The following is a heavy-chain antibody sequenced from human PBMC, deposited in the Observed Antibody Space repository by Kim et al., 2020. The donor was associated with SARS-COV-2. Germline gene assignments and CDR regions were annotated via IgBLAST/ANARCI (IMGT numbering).Heavy chain of an antibody. Sequence: SETLSLTCTVSGGSISSYYWSWIRQPPGKGLEWIGYIYYIGSTNYNPSLKSRVTISVDTSKNQVSLKLNSVTAADTAMYYCARMVEANWFDSWAQGTLVTVSS. CDR3: ARMVEANWFDS. CDR1: GGSISSYY. V-gene: IGHV4-59*01. D-gene: IGHD2-15*01. J-gene: IGHJ5*01. CDR2: IYYIGST.